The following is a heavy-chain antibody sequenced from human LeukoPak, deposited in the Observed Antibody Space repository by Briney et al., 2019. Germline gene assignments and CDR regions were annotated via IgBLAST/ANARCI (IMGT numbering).Heavy chain of an antibody. CDR1: GFTFSNFA. CDR3: AKVGYYDILTGYRWYFDL. Sequence: PGGSLRLSCAASGFTFSNFAMHWVRQAPGKGLEWVSVISYDGSYKYYADSVKGRFTISRDNSKNTLYLQMNSLRAEDTAVYYCAKVGYYDILTGYRWYFDLWGRGTLVTVSS. CDR2: ISYDGSYK. D-gene: IGHD3-9*01. V-gene: IGHV3-30*04. J-gene: IGHJ2*01.